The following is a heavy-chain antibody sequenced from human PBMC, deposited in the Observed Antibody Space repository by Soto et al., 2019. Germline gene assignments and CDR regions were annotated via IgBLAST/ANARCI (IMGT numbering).Heavy chain of an antibody. CDR2: IKQDRSEI. D-gene: IGHD6-13*01. CDR3: ARAEGGAGTGSFDI. V-gene: IGHV3-7*04. J-gene: IGHJ3*02. CDR1: GFAFSNYW. Sequence: GGSLRLSCAASGFAFSNYWMSWVRQAPGKGLEWVANIKQDRSEIYYVDSVKGRFTISRDNAKNSLYLQMSSLRAQDTAVYYRARAEGGAGTGSFDICRQXSMVTVSS.